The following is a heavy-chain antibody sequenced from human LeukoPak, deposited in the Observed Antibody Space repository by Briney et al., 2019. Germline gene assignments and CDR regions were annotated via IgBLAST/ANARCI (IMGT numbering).Heavy chain of an antibody. D-gene: IGHD3-3*01. CDR2: ISSSSSYI. Sequence: TGGSLRLSCAASGFTFSSYSMNWVRQAPRKGLEWVSSISSSSSYIYYADSVKGRFTISRDNAKNSLYLQMNSLRAEDTAVYYCASGSAYDFWSGYYYFDYWGQGTLVTVSS. J-gene: IGHJ4*02. V-gene: IGHV3-21*01. CDR1: GFTFSSYS. CDR3: ASGSAYDFWSGYYYFDY.